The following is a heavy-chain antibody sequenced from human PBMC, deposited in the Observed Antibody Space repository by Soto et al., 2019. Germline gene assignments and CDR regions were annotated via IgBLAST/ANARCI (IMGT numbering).Heavy chain of an antibody. D-gene: IGHD3-16*02. V-gene: IGHV3-23*01. CDR2: ISGSGGST. CDR1: GFTFSSYA. CDR3: ANSVWGSYRYTSYYFDY. J-gene: IGHJ4*02. Sequence: EVQLLESGGGLVQPGGSLRLSCAASGFTFSSYAMSWVRQAPGKGLEWVSAISGSGGSTYYADSVKGRFTISRDNSKNTLYLQMNSLRAEDTAVYYCANSVWGSYRYTSYYFDYWGQGTLVTVSS.